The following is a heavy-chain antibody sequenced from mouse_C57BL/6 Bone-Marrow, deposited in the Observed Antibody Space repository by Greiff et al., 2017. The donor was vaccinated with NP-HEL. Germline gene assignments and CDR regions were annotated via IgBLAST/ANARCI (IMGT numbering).Heavy chain of an antibody. D-gene: IGHD2-3*01. CDR3: ARNDDGYSLYYFDY. Sequence: VKLVEPGPGLVAPSQCLSITCTASGFSLTSYAISWVRQPPGKGLEWLGVIWTGGGTNYNSALKTRLSISKDNTKSQVFVKMNSLQTDDTARYYCARNDDGYSLYYFDYWGQGTTLTVSS. CDR2: IWTGGGT. V-gene: IGHV2-9-1*01. J-gene: IGHJ2*01. CDR1: GFSLTSYA.